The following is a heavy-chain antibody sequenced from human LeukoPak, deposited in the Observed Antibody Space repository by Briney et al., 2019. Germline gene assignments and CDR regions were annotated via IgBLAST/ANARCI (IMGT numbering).Heavy chain of an antibody. J-gene: IGHJ6*04. CDR2: INPNSGDT. V-gene: IGHV1-2*02. D-gene: IGHD2-2*01. Sequence: ASVKVSCKASGYTFTGYYMHWVRQAPGQGLEWMGWINPNSGDTNYAQKFQGRVTMTRDTSISTAYMELSRLRSDDTAVYYCARGDCSSTSCPLGVWGKGTTVTVSS. CDR1: GYTFTGYY. CDR3: ARGDCSSTSCPLGV.